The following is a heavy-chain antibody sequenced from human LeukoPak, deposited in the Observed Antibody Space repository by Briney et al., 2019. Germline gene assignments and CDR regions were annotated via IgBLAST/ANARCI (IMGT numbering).Heavy chain of an antibody. Sequence: GVSLRLSCAASGFTFDDYGMSWVRQAPGKGLEWVSGINWNGGSTGYADSVKGRFTISRDNAKNSLYLQMNSLRAEDTALYYCARDYYGSGSYSGSDYWGQGTLVTVSS. D-gene: IGHD3-10*01. CDR2: INWNGGST. J-gene: IGHJ4*02. V-gene: IGHV3-20*04. CDR1: GFTFDDYG. CDR3: ARDYYGSGSYSGSDY.